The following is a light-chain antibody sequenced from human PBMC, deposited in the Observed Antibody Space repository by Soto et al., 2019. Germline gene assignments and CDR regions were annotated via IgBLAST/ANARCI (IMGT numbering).Light chain of an antibody. J-gene: IGKJ1*01. V-gene: IGKV1-5*03. Sequence: DIQMTQSPSILSASVGDRVTITCRASQSIDIWLAWYQQKPGKAPKLLIQRSSSLEIGIPSRFSGSGSGTQFTLTIISLQPDDFASYNCQQYLSYPLGFGQGTKVEI. CDR2: RSS. CDR1: QSIDIW. CDR3: QQYLSYPLG.